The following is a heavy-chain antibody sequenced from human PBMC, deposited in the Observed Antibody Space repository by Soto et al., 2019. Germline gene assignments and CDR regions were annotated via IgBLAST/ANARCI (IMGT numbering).Heavy chain of an antibody. CDR1: GGTFSSYT. CDR3: ARDLYSGVDG. V-gene: IGHV1-69*04. J-gene: IGHJ6*02. D-gene: IGHD2-15*01. Sequence: ASVKVSCKASGGTFSSYTISWVRQAPGQGLEWMGRIIPILGIANYAQKFQGRVTITADKSTSTAYMELSSLRSDDTAVYYCARDLYSGVDGWGQGTMVTVAS. CDR2: IIPILGIA.